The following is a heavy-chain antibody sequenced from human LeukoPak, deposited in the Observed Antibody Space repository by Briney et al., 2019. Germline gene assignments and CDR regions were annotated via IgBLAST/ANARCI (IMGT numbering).Heavy chain of an antibody. Sequence: SETLSLTCAVYGGSFSGYYWSWIRQPPGKGLEWIGEINHSGSTNYNPSPKSRVTISVDTSKNQFSLKLSSVTAADTAVYYCARGGYNWNYAFDIWGQGTMVTVSS. CDR2: INHSGST. CDR3: ARGGYNWNYAFDI. J-gene: IGHJ3*02. CDR1: GGSFSGYY. V-gene: IGHV4-34*01. D-gene: IGHD1-7*01.